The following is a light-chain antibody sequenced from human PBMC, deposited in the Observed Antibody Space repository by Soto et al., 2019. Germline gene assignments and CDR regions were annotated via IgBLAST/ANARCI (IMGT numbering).Light chain of an antibody. CDR1: EDITNY. CDR2: DAS. Sequence: IQLTQSPSSLSASVGDRVTVTCRASEDITNYLAWYQQKVGKAPKLLIYDASTLHSGVPSRFSGSGSGTDFTLTISGLHPEDFATYYCQQLTRYPSNFGGGTKV. J-gene: IGKJ4*01. CDR3: QQLTRYPSN. V-gene: IGKV1-9*01.